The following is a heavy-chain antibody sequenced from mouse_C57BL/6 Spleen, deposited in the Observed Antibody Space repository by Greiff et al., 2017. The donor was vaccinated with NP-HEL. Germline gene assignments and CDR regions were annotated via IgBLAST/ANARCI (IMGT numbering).Heavy chain of an antibody. CDR2: ISSGGSYT. Sequence: EVKLMESGGDLVKPGGSLKLSCAASGFTFSSYGMSWVRQTPDKRLEWVATISSGGSYTYYPDSVKGRFTISRDNAKNTLYLQMSSLKSEDTAMYYCARRLPGFAYWGQGTLVTVSA. V-gene: IGHV5-6*02. CDR1: GFTFSSYG. CDR3: ARRLPGFAY. J-gene: IGHJ3*01.